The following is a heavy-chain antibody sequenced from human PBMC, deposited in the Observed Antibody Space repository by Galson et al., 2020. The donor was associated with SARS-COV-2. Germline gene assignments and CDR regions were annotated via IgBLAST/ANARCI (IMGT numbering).Heavy chain of an antibody. CDR2: ITEDGSSI. V-gene: IGHV3-74*01. CDR3: ARDRGRDTPLDP. D-gene: IGHD1-26*01. CDR1: GFTFSGHW. Sequence: GGSLRLSCTASGFTFSGHWMHWVRQVPGKGLLWVARITEDGSSIAHADSVKGRFTISRDNAKNTLYLQMNDLRVEDTAVYYCARDRGRDTPLDPWGQGTLVTVSS. J-gene: IGHJ5*02.